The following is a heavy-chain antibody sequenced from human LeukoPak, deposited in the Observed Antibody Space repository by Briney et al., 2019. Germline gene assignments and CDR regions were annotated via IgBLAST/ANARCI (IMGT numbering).Heavy chain of an antibody. Sequence: ASVKVSCKASGYTFTSYDINWVRQATGQGLEWMGWMNPNSGNTGYAQKFQGRVTMTRNTSISTAYMELSSLRSEDTAVYYCARVGDRYYYDSSGYYLFYYFDYWGQGTLVTVSS. J-gene: IGHJ4*02. V-gene: IGHV1-8*01. CDR3: ARVGDRYYYDSSGYYLFYYFDY. D-gene: IGHD3-22*01. CDR1: GYTFTSYD. CDR2: MNPNSGNT.